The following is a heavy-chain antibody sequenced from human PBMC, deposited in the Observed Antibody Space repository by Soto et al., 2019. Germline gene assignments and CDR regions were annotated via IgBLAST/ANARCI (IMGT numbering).Heavy chain of an antibody. CDR3: TTYMNAVTTSYMDV. CDR2: IKSKTAGGTT. V-gene: IGHV3-15*01. D-gene: IGHD4-17*01. CDR1: GVTFSNAW. Sequence: GGSLRLSCAASGVTFSNAWMSWVRQAPGEGLEWVGRIKSKTAGGTTDYAAPVKVRFTISRDDSRNTLYLQMNSLTTEDTAVYYCTTYMNAVTTSYMDVWGKGTTVTVSS. J-gene: IGHJ6*04.